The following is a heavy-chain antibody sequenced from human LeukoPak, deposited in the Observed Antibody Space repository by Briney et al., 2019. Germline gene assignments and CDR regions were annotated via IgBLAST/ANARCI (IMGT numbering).Heavy chain of an antibody. CDR3: ARDRPVEAFDI. CDR2: IYYSGST. CDR1: GGSISSSSYY. Sequence: SKTLSLTCSVSGGSISSSSYYWGWIRQPPGKGLEWIGSIYYSGSTYYNPSLKSRVTISVDTSKNQFSLKLSSVTAADTAVYYCARDRPVEAFDIWGQGTMVTVSS. D-gene: IGHD2-2*01. V-gene: IGHV4-39*07. J-gene: IGHJ3*02.